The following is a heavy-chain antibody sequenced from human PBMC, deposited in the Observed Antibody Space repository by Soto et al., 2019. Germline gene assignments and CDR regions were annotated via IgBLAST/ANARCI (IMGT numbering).Heavy chain of an antibody. V-gene: IGHV3-33*01. CDR1: GFNFNNYG. CDR3: ARRQISNPTRGAASARGGMDV. CDR2: IWNDGNGY. J-gene: IGHJ6*02. Sequence: QVQLVESGGGVVQPGRSLRLSCAASGFNFNNYGMHWVRQAPGKGLEWVAVIWNDGNGYYYANSVKGRFTISRYNSKNTLYMKMSSLRAEDTAVYYCARRQISNPTRGAASARGGMDVWGQGTTVTVSS. D-gene: IGHD6-13*01.